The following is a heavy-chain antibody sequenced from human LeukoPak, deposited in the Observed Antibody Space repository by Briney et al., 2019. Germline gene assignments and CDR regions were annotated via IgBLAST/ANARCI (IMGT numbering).Heavy chain of an antibody. CDR1: GGSVSSYF. Sequence: SETLSPTCTVSGGSVSSYFCSRIRQPPGKGLEWIGYMYYSGSTNYNPSLKSRVTMSVDTSKNQFSLQLSSVTAADTAVYYCARLDNARGAFDYCGQGTLVTVSS. D-gene: IGHD2-2*03. V-gene: IGHV4-59*02. J-gene: IGHJ4*02. CDR2: MYYSGST. CDR3: ARLDNARGAFDY.